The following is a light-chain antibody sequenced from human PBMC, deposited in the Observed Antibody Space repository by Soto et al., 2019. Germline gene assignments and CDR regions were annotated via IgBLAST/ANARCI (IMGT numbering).Light chain of an antibody. CDR2: DAS. V-gene: IGKV1-5*01. CDR1: QSISSW. Sequence: IPMPQSPSTLSAPVGASVTITCRASQSISSWLAWYQQKPGKAPKLLIYDASSLESGVPSRFSGSGSGTEFTLTISSLQPDDFATYYCQQYNSYSQTFGQGTKVDIK. CDR3: QQYNSYSQT. J-gene: IGKJ1*01.